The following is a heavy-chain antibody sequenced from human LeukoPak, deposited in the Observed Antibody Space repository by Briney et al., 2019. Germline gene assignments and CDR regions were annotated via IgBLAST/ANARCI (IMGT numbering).Heavy chain of an antibody. CDR2: IYYSGST. CDR3: ASTRSIAAAGLVY. CDR1: GGSISSYY. D-gene: IGHD6-13*01. J-gene: IGHJ4*02. V-gene: IGHV4-59*01. Sequence: SETLSLTCTVSGGSISSYYWSWIRQPPGKGLEWIGYIYYSGSTNYNPSLKSRVTISVDTSKNQFSLKLSSVTAADTAVYYCASTRSIAAAGLVYWGQGTLVTVSS.